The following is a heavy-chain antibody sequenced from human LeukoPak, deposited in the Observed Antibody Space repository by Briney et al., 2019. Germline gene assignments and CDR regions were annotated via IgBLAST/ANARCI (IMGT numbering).Heavy chain of an antibody. V-gene: IGHV4-4*02. Sequence: PLETLSLTCAVSGGSISSSNWWSWVRQPPGKGLEWIGEIYHSGSTNYNPSLKSRVTISVDKSKNQFSLKLSSVTAADTAVYYCARGNWYYYYYYMDVWGKGTTVTVSS. CDR2: IYHSGST. J-gene: IGHJ6*03. CDR3: ARGNWYYYYYYMDV. CDR1: GGSISSSNW. D-gene: IGHD1-1*01.